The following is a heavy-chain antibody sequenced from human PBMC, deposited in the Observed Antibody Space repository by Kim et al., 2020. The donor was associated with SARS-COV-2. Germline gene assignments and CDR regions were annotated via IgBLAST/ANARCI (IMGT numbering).Heavy chain of an antibody. Sequence: SETLSLTCTVSGGSISSSSYYWGWIRQPPGKGLEWIGSIYYSGSTYYNPSLKSRVTISVDTSKNQFSLKLSSVTAADTAVYYCARRDYDILTGYADWGQGTLVTVSS. D-gene: IGHD3-9*01. J-gene: IGHJ4*02. V-gene: IGHV4-39*01. CDR2: IYYSGST. CDR3: ARRDYDILTGYAD. CDR1: GGSISSSSYY.